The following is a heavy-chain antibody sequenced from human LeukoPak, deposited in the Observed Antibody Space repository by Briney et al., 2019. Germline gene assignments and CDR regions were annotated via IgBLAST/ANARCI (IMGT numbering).Heavy chain of an antibody. Sequence: PSETLSLTCAVYGGSFSGYYWNWIRQPPGKGLEWIGEINHSGTTNYNPSLKSRVTISVDTSKKQFFLQLSSVTAADTAVYYCARGQWEVRGVIITHFDYWGQGTLVTVSS. J-gene: IGHJ4*02. V-gene: IGHV4-34*01. D-gene: IGHD3-10*01. CDR1: GGSFSGYY. CDR3: ARGQWEVRGVIITHFDY. CDR2: INHSGTT.